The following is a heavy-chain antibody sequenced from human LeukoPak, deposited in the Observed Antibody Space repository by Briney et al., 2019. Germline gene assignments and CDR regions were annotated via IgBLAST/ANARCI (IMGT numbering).Heavy chain of an antibody. J-gene: IGHJ4*02. CDR3: ARFISGDHVIDY. D-gene: IGHD3-10*01. CDR1: GGSFSGYY. V-gene: IGHV4-34*09. CDR2: INHSGST. Sequence: SETLSLTCAVYGGSFSGYYWSWIRQPPGKGLEWIGEINHSGSTNYNPSLKSRVTISVDTSKNQFSLKLSSVTAADTAVYYCARFISGDHVIDYWGQGTLVTVSS.